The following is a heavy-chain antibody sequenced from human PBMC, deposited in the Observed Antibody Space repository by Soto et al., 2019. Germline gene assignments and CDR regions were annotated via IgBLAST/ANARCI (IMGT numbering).Heavy chain of an antibody. Sequence: PXETLSLTCTVSGGSISSSSYYWGWIRQPPGKGLEWIGSIYYSGSTYYNPSLKSRVTISVDTSKNQFSLKLSSVTAADTAVYYCARPYSSGWSGWFDPWGQGTLVTVSS. V-gene: IGHV4-39*01. CDR3: ARPYSSGWSGWFDP. D-gene: IGHD6-19*01. CDR2: IYYSGST. J-gene: IGHJ5*02. CDR1: GGSISSSSYY.